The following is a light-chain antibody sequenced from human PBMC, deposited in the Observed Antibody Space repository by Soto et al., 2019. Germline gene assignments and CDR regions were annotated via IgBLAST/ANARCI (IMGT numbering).Light chain of an antibody. V-gene: IGKV3-20*01. CDR2: CAS. Sequence: EIVLTQFPGTLSLSPGERATLSCRASQTVTDNSLAWYQQKVGRAPRALIYCASNRATGIPDRFSGGGSGTDFTLTITRLEPEDFAVYYCQQYGSSPRTFGQGTRLEIK. CDR3: QQYGSSPRT. J-gene: IGKJ5*01. CDR1: QTVTDNS.